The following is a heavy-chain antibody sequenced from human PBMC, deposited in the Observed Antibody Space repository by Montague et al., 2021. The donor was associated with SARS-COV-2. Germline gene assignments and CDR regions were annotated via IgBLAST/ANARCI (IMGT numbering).Heavy chain of an antibody. D-gene: IGHD3-10*01. V-gene: IGHV3-33*08. Sequence: LRLSCAASGFTFSSYDMHWVRQAPGKGLEWVAVIWYDGSNQYYGDSVKGRFTISRDNSKNTLYLQMNSLRAEDTAVYYCAREYSAPRWFGEYNRYGMDVWGQGTTVTVSS. CDR1: GFTFSSYD. CDR2: IWYDGSNQ. CDR3: AREYSAPRWFGEYNRYGMDV. J-gene: IGHJ6*02.